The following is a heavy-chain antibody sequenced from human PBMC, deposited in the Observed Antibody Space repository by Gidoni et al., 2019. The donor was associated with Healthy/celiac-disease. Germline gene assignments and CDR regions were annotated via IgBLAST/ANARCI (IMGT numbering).Heavy chain of an antibody. Sequence: QVQLQESGPGLVKPSETLSLTCTVSGGSISSYYWSWIRQPPGKGLEWIWYIYYSGSTNYNPSLKSRVTISVDTSKNQFSLKLSSVTAADTAVYYCARANFDWLLPIFDYWGQGTLVTVSS. CDR2: IYYSGST. D-gene: IGHD3-9*01. V-gene: IGHV4-59*01. CDR3: ARANFDWLLPIFDY. CDR1: GGSISSYY. J-gene: IGHJ4*02.